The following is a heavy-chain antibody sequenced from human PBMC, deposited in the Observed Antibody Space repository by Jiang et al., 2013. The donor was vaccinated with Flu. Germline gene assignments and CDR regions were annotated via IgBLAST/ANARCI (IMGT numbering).Heavy chain of an antibody. CDR1: GFTFRRFA. CDR2: ISLSGGDT. CDR3: AKGSAPDWYWDYYDT. D-gene: IGHD2-21*02. Sequence: QLVESGGDLIQPGGSLRLSCTTSGFTFRRFAMDWVRQAPGKGLEWVATISLSGGDTFYADSVRGRFTVSRDTSKNTLYLQMNSLRTDDTAIYFCAKGSAPDWYWDYYDTWGQGTLVSVSS. V-gene: IGHV3-23*04. J-gene: IGHJ5*02.